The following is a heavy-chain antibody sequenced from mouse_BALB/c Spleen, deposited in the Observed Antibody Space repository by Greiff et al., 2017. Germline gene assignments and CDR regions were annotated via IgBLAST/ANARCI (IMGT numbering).Heavy chain of an antibody. CDR2: INPDSSTI. CDR3: ARRGVLWQSWGAMDY. J-gene: IGHJ4*01. V-gene: IGHV4-1*02. CDR1: GFDFSRYW. D-gene: IGHD1-1*02. Sequence: EVMLVESGGGLVQPGGSLKLSCAASGFDFSRYWMSWVRQAPGKGLEWIGEINPDSSTINYTPSLKDKFIISRDNAKNTLYLQMSKVRSEDTALYYCARRGVLWQSWGAMDYWGQGTSVTVSS.